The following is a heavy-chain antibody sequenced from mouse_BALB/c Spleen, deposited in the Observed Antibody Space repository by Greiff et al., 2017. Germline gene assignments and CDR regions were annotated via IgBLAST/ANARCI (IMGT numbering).Heavy chain of an antibody. D-gene: IGHD2-3*01. J-gene: IGHJ3*01. CDR2: IDPANGNT. CDR3: APPMTHFAY. Sequence: VQLQQSGAELVKPGASVKLSCTASGFNIKDTYMHWVKQRPEQGLEWIGRIDPANGNTKYDPKFQGKATITAATSSNTAYLQLSSLTSEDTAGYYSAPPMTHFAYWGQGTLVTGSA. V-gene: IGHV14-3*02. CDR1: GFNIKDTY.